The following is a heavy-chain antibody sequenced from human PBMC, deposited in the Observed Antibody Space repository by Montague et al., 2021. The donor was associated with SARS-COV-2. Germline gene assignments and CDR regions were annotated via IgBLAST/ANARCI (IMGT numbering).Heavy chain of an antibody. Sequence: SLRLSCAASGFTFSSYGMHWVRQAPGKGLEWVAVVWYDGSNKYYADSVKGRFTISRDNSKNTLYPQMNSLRAEDTAVYYCARDAYGSGSYYFDYWGQGTPVTVSS. CDR2: VWYDGSNK. D-gene: IGHD3-10*01. J-gene: IGHJ4*02. CDR1: GFTFSSYG. V-gene: IGHV3-33*01. CDR3: ARDAYGSGSYYFDY.